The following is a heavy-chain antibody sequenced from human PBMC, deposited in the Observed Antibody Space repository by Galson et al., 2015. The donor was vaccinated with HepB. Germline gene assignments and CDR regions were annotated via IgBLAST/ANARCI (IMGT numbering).Heavy chain of an antibody. Sequence: SLRLSCAASGFTFSNYGMHWVRQAPGKGLEWVAVISYDGTSKYYADSVEGRFTISRDNSKNTLYLQMNSLRAEDTAVYSCARESPFGVLDHWGQGTLVTVSS. D-gene: IGHD3-10*01. CDR3: ARESPFGVLDH. V-gene: IGHV3-30*03. CDR2: ISYDGTSK. J-gene: IGHJ4*02. CDR1: GFTFSNYG.